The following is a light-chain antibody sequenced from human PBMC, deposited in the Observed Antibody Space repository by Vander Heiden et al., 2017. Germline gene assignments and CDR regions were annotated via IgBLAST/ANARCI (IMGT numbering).Light chain of an antibody. CDR3: QQDDSSPWT. V-gene: IGKV4-1*01. J-gene: IGKJ1*01. Sequence: DIVMTQSPDSLAVSLGERATINCKSSQTILYSSSNKNYLAWYQQKPGQSPKLLIYWASTRESGVPDRFSGSGSGTDFTLTISSLQAEDVAVYFCQQDDSSPWTFGQGTKVEIK. CDR2: WAS. CDR1: QTILYSSSNKNY.